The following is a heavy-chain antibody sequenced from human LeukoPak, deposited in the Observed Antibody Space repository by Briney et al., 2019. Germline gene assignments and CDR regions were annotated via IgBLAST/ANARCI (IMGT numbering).Heavy chain of an antibody. CDR3: AKDPRLWFGELYGWFDP. CDR1: GFTFSSYA. CDR2: ISGSGGST. D-gene: IGHD3-10*01. V-gene: IGHV3-23*01. J-gene: IGHJ5*02. Sequence: PGGSLRLSCAASGFTFSSYAMSWVRQAPGKGLEWVSAISGSGGSTYCADSVKGRFTISRDNSKNTLYLQMNSLRAEDTAVYYCAKDPRLWFGELYGWFDPWGQGTLVTVSS.